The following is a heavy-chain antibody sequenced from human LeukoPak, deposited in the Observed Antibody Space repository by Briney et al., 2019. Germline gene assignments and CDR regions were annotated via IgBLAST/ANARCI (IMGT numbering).Heavy chain of an antibody. V-gene: IGHV4-39*07. CDR3: ARLRREMATILNYFDY. CDR1: GDSISSSFYY. J-gene: IGHJ4*02. D-gene: IGHD5-24*01. Sequence: PSETLSLTCTVPGDSISSSFYYWGWIRQPPGKGLEWIGSIYYGGGTHYNPSLKSRVTISVDTSKNQFSLKLSSVTAADTAVYYCARLRREMATILNYFDYWGQGTLVTVSS. CDR2: IYYGGGT.